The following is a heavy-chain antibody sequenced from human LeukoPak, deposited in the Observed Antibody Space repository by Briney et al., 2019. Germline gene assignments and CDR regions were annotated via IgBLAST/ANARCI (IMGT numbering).Heavy chain of an antibody. CDR3: ARWGGVPAAIGDY. CDR2: IYHSGST. D-gene: IGHD2-2*01. Sequence: PSQTLSLTCTVSGGSISSGGYYWSRIRQPPGKGLEWIGYIYHSGSTYYNPSLKSRDTISVDRCKNQFSLKLSSVTAADTAVYYCARWGGVPAAIGDYWGQGALVTVSS. J-gene: IGHJ4*02. CDR1: GGSISSGGYY. V-gene: IGHV4-30-2*01.